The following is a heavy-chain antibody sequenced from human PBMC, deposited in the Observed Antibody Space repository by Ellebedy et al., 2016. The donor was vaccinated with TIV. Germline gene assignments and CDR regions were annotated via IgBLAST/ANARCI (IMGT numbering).Heavy chain of an antibody. D-gene: IGHD5-18*01. Sequence: GGSLRLSCAASGFTFNINLMSWVRQAPGKGLEWLANIKKDGSEKYYVDSVKGRFTISRDNAKNSLYLQMNSLRADDTAGYYCARVDGYSYGYGRRTYYFDHWGQGTPVTVAS. V-gene: IGHV3-7*01. CDR3: ARVDGYSYGYGRRTYYFDH. CDR2: IKKDGSEK. CDR1: GFTFNINL. J-gene: IGHJ4*02.